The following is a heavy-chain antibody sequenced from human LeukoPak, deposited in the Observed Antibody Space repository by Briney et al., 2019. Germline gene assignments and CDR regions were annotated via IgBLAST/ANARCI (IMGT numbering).Heavy chain of an antibody. V-gene: IGHV3-53*01. CDR2: IYSGGST. Sequence: GGSLRLSCAASGFTFSSYSMNWVRQAPGKGLEWVSVIYSGGSTYYADSVKGRFTISRDNSKNTLYLQMNSLRAEDTAVYYCARDVHPKHQRYPGATSDYWGQGTLVTVSS. D-gene: IGHD1-1*01. J-gene: IGHJ4*02. CDR3: ARDVHPKHQRYPGATSDY. CDR1: GFTFSSYS.